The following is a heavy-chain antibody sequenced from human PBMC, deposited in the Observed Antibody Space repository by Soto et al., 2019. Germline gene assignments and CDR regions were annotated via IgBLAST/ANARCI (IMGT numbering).Heavy chain of an antibody. CDR3: ARGQRFSDWFAP. Sequence: KSSETLSLTCSVSGGTISGYYWPWIRQPAGKGLEWIGRIYSSGNANYYPSLQSRVTMSLDTSNNQFSLRLTSVTAADTAVYYCARGQRFSDWFAPWGQGTLVTVSS. D-gene: IGHD3-3*01. J-gene: IGHJ5*02. CDR2: IYSSGNA. V-gene: IGHV4-4*07. CDR1: GGTISGYY.